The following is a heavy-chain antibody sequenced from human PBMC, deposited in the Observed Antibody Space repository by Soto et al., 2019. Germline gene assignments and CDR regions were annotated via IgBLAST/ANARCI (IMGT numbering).Heavy chain of an antibody. CDR1: GGTFSSYA. J-gene: IGHJ6*02. CDR2: IIPIFGTA. CDR3: ARKIEESAWLIYGMDV. Sequence: ASVKVSCKASGGTFSSYAISWVRQAPGQGLEWMGGIIPIFGTANYAQKFQGRVTITADESTSTAYMELSSLRSEDTAVYYCARKIEESAWLIYGMDVWGQGTTATVSS. V-gene: IGHV1-69*13. D-gene: IGHD5-12*01.